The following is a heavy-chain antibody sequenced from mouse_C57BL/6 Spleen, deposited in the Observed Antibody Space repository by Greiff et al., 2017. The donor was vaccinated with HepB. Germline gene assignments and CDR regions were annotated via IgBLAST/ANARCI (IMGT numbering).Heavy chain of an antibody. D-gene: IGHD1-1*01. Sequence: QVQLQQSGAELVKPGASVKMSCKASGYTFTSYWITWVKQRPGQGLEWIGDIYPGSGSTNYNEKFKSKATLTVDTSSSTAYMQLSSLTSEDSAVYYCARYGSSYGRYFDVWGTGTTVTVSS. V-gene: IGHV1-55*01. J-gene: IGHJ1*03. CDR2: IYPGSGST. CDR3: ARYGSSYGRYFDV. CDR1: GYTFTSYW.